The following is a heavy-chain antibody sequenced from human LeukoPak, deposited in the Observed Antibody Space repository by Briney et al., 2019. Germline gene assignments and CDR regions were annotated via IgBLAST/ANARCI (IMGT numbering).Heavy chain of an antibody. V-gene: IGHV3-33*08. J-gene: IGHJ6*02. Sequence: GGSLTLSCAASGFXFSSYGLHWVRQAPGKGLEWVALICYDGSNKYYADSLKGRFTISRDNSKNTLYLQMNILRAEDTAVYYCARDPLYYYGSGRYYWSDGMDVWGQGTTVTVSS. CDR3: ARDPLYYYGSGRYYWSDGMDV. CDR2: ICYDGSNK. CDR1: GFXFSSYG. D-gene: IGHD3-10*01.